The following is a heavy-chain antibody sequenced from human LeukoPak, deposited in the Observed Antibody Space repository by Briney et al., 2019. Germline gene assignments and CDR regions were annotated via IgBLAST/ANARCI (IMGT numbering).Heavy chain of an antibody. V-gene: IGHV3-64*02. CDR3: ARGGYYAASHI. J-gene: IGHJ4*02. D-gene: IGHD3-22*01. CDR2: IVSNGGST. Sequence: GGSLRLSCAASGLTFSSRAMHWVRQAPGKGLEYVSAIVSNGGSTYYADSVRGRLTISRVNSKDTVYLQMGSLGPEDPAVYYCARGGYYAASHIWGQGALVPVPS. CDR1: GLTFSSRA.